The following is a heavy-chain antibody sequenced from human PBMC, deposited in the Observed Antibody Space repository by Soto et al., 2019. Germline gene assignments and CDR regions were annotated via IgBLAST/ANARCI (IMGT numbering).Heavy chain of an antibody. CDR2: IYHSGSA. Sequence: SETLSLTCAVSGGSITSNNLWSWIRHPPGQGLEWIGEIYHSGSANYNPSLKSRIIMSVDKSKNQFSLKLNSVTAAYTAVYYCARGWADYYYGMDVWGQGTTVTVSS. J-gene: IGHJ6*02. CDR1: GGSITSNNL. D-gene: IGHD6-13*01. V-gene: IGHV4-4*02. CDR3: ARGWADYYYGMDV.